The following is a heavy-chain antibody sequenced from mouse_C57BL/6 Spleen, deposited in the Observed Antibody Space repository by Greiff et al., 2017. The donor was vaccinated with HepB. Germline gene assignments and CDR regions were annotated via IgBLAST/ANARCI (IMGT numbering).Heavy chain of an antibody. V-gene: IGHV1-20*01. Sequence: VQLKQSGPELVKPGDSVKISCKASGYSFTGYFMNWVMQSHGKSLEWIGRINPYNGDTFDNQKFKGKATLTVDKSSSTSHMELRSLTSEDSAVYYCARGTTVANYYAMDYWGQGTSVTVSS. D-gene: IGHD1-1*01. CDR2: INPYNGDT. CDR3: ARGTTVANYYAMDY. J-gene: IGHJ4*01. CDR1: GYSFTGYF.